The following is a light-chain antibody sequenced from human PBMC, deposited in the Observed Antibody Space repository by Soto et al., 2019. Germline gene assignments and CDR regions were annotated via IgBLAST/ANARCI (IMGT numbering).Light chain of an antibody. CDR3: QQLNTFPVT. V-gene: IGKV1-9*01. Sequence: DIQLTQSPSFLSASVGDRVTITCRASQGISSYLAWYQQTPGKAPKLLIYASSILQSGVPSRFSGSGSGTEFTLTISSLQPEDFATYYCQQLNTFPVTFGQGTRL. CDR1: QGISSY. J-gene: IGKJ5*01. CDR2: ASS.